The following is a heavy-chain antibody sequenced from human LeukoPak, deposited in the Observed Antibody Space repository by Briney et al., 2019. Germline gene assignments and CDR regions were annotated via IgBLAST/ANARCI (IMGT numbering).Heavy chain of an antibody. V-gene: IGHV3-49*04. CDR1: GFTFGDYA. CDR2: IRSKAYGGTT. J-gene: IGHJ5*02. D-gene: IGHD6-13*01. Sequence: PGGSLRLSCTASGFTFGDYAMSWVRQAPGKGLEWVGFIRSKAYGGTTEYAASVKGRFTISRVDSKSIAYLQMNSLKTEDTAVYYCTRIAAAGKGFYWFDPWGQGTLVTVSS. CDR3: TRIAAAGKGFYWFDP.